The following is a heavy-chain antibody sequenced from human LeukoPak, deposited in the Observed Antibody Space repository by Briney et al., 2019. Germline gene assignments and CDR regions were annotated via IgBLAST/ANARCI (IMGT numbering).Heavy chain of an antibody. CDR3: VTMRDRFDP. V-gene: IGHV4-59*11. CDR2: IYDSGGS. CDR1: GGSIISHY. Sequence: SETLSLTCTVSGGSIISHYWSWIRQSPGKGLEWIGYIYDSGGSNYNPSLKSRATMSVDTSKNQFSLKLSSVTAADTAVYYCVTMRDRFDPWGQGTLVTVSS. J-gene: IGHJ5*02.